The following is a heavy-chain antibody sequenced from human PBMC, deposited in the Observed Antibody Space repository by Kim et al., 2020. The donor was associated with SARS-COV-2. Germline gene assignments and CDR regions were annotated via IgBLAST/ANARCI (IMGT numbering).Heavy chain of an antibody. V-gene: IGHV4-39*01. CDR3: ARKEVVPAADDYNWFDP. D-gene: IGHD2-2*01. Sequence: LKSRVTISVDTSKNQFSLKLSSVTAADTAVYYCARKEVVPAADDYNWFDPWGQGTLVTGSS. J-gene: IGHJ5*02.